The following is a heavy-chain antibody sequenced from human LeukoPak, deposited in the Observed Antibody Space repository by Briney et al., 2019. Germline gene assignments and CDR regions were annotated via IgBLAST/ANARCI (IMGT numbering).Heavy chain of an antibody. D-gene: IGHD6-6*01. J-gene: IGHJ4*02. CDR1: GYTFTSFY. CDR2: LNPSGGGT. CDR3: ARVGYGTSSILLRHNDYIDY. V-gene: IGHV1-46*01. Sequence: GASVKVSCKASGYTFTSFYMHWVRQAPGKGVEWMGVLNPSGGGTTYAQKFQGRVTMTRDMSTSTVYMELSSLRSEDTAVYYCARVGYGTSSILLRHNDYIDYWGQGTLVTVSS.